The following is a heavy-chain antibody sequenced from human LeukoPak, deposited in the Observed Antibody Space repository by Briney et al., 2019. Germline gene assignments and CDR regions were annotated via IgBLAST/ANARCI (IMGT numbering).Heavy chain of an antibody. Sequence: GGSLRLSCAASGFTLSSSHMTWVRQAPGKGLEWVSVIYSGGSTYYADSVTGRFTISRDNSKNTLYLQMNSLRAEDTAVYFCARGTGYASGPHYWGQGTLVTVSS. CDR3: ARGTGYASGPHY. CDR1: GFTLSSSH. J-gene: IGHJ4*02. V-gene: IGHV3-53*01. CDR2: IYSGGST. D-gene: IGHD6-19*01.